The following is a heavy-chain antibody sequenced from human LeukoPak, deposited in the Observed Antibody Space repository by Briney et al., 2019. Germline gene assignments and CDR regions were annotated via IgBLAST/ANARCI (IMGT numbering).Heavy chain of an antibody. J-gene: IGHJ3*02. CDR1: EFTFNRYG. V-gene: IGHV3-33*01. Sequence: GGSLRLSCATSEFTFNRYGMHWVRQAPGKGLEWVAVIWYDGVNKYYADSVKGRFTISRDNAKNSLYLQMNSLRAEDTALYYCARDPYYGSGSYAAFDIWGQGTMVTVSS. CDR3: ARDPYYGSGSYAAFDI. CDR2: IWYDGVNK. D-gene: IGHD3-10*01.